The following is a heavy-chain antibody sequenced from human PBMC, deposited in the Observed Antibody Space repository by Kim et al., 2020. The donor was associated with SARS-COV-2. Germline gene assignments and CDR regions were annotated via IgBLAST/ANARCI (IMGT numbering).Heavy chain of an antibody. CDR2: ISYDGSNK. D-gene: IGHD4-17*01. V-gene: IGHV3-30-3*01. CDR1: GFTFSSYA. J-gene: IGHJ4*02. CDR3: AREGSTVTAQIDY. Sequence: GGSLRLSCAASGFTFSSYAMHWVRQAPGKGLEWVAVISYDGSNKYYADSVKGRFTISRDNSKNTLYLQMNSLRAEDTAVYYCAREGSTVTAQIDYWGQGTLVTVSS.